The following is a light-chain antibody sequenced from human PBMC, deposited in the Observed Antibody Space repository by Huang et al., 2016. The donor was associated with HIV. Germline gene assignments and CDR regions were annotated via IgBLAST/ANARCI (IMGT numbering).Light chain of an antibody. CDR1: QSVNNF. CDR2: DAS. V-gene: IGKV3-11*01. CDR3: QQRSNWPHT. Sequence: EIVLTQSPATLSLSPGERATLSCRASQSVNNFISWPQQTPGQAPRLLIYDASNRAAGIPARFRGSGSGTDFALTISSLEPEDSVVYYCQQRSNWPHTFGQGTKLEIK. J-gene: IGKJ2*01.